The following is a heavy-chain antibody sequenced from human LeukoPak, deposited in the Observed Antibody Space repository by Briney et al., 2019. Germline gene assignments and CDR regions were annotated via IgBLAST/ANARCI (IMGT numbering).Heavy chain of an antibody. J-gene: IGHJ4*02. Sequence: KSGGSLRLSCAASGFTFSSYSMNWVRQAPGKGLEWVSSISSSSSYIYHADSVKGRFTISRDNAKNSLYLQMNSLRAEDTAVYYCARGTYYYDSSGYYYGYWGQGTLVTVSS. V-gene: IGHV3-21*01. CDR1: GFTFSSYS. D-gene: IGHD3-22*01. CDR2: ISSSSSYI. CDR3: ARGTYYYDSSGYYYGY.